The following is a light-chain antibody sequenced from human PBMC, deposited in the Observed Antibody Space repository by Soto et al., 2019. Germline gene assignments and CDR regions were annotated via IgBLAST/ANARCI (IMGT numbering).Light chain of an antibody. J-gene: IGLJ2*01. CDR3: SSYTSSSTPVV. CDR2: DVS. V-gene: IGLV2-14*01. Sequence: QSALTQPASVSGSPGQSITISCTGTSSDVGGYNYVSWYQQHPGKAPKLMIYDVSNRPSGVSNRFSGSKSGNTASLTISGLQAEDEADYSCSSYTSSSTPVVFGGGTPLTVL. CDR1: SSDVGGYNY.